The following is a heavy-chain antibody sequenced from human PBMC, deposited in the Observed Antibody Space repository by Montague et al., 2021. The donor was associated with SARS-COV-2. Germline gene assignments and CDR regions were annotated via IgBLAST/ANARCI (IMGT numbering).Heavy chain of an antibody. CDR1: GGSFSGYY. D-gene: IGHD3-22*01. Sequence: SETLSLTCAVYGGSFSGYYWSWIRQPPGKGLEWIGEINHSGSTNXNPSLKSRVTMSVDMSRNQFSLSLSNVTAADTAIYYCVRGGTMTVVVFDYWGQGTLVTVSS. CDR3: VRGGTMTVVVFDY. CDR2: INHSGST. V-gene: IGHV4-34*01. J-gene: IGHJ4*02.